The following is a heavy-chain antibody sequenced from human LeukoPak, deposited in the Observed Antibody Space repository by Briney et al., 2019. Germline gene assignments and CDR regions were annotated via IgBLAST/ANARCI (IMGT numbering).Heavy chain of an antibody. Sequence: PGGSLRLSCAASGFTFTTSGMHWVRQAPGKGLEWVTFIQYDGGDIFYADSVKGRFTISRDNSRNTLYLQMNSLSVEDTAFYYCVKDLANSWTTDYWGQGTLVTVSS. D-gene: IGHD1-1*01. J-gene: IGHJ4*02. CDR2: IQYDGGDI. CDR1: GFTFTTSG. CDR3: VKDLANSWTTDY. V-gene: IGHV3-30*02.